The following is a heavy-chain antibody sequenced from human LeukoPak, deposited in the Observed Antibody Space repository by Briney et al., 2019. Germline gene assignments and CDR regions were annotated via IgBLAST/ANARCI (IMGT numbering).Heavy chain of an antibody. J-gene: IGHJ3*02. D-gene: IGHD3-22*01. CDR1: GFTFSDYY. CDR2: ITSGSSYT. V-gene: IGHV3-11*06. Sequence: GGSLRLSCAASGFTFSDYYMSWIRQAPGKGLEWGSYITSGSSYTNYADSVKGRFTISRDNSKNTLYLQMNSLRAEDTAVYYCARPLYDSRDDAFDIWGQGTMVTVSS. CDR3: ARPLYDSRDDAFDI.